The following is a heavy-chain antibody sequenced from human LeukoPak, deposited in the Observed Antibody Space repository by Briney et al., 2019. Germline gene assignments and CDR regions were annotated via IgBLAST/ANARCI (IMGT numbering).Heavy chain of an antibody. CDR3: ARLILSGSYLYYFDY. J-gene: IGHJ4*02. CDR1: GGSISSYY. V-gene: IGHV4-59*08. D-gene: IGHD1-26*01. CDR2: ISYSGNT. Sequence: SETLSLTCTVSGGSISSYYWSWIRHPPGKGLEWIGYISYSGNTNYNPSLKSRVPISVDMSKNQFSLKLSSVTAADTAVYHCARLILSGSYLYYFDYWGQGTLVTVSS.